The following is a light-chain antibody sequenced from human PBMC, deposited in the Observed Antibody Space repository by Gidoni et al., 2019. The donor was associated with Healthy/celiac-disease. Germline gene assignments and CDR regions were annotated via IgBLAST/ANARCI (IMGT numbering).Light chain of an antibody. CDR1: QSVSSSY. Sequence: EIVLTQSPGTLSLSPGGRATLSCRASQSVSSSYVAWYQQKPGQAPRLLIYGASSRATGIPDRFSGSGSGTDFTLTISRLEPEDFAVYYCQQYGSAPLYTFGQGTKLEIK. V-gene: IGKV3-20*01. J-gene: IGKJ2*01. CDR2: GAS. CDR3: QQYGSAPLYT.